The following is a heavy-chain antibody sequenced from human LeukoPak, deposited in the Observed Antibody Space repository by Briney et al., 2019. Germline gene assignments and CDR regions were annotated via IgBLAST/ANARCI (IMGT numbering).Heavy chain of an antibody. CDR2: INGRGIT. J-gene: IGHJ4*02. V-gene: IGHV3-23*01. CDR1: GFPFGSYT. CDR3: AKERQTGDYFTSDY. D-gene: IGHD4-17*01. Sequence: GGSLRLSCTASGFPFGSYTMSWVRQAPGEGLEWLSAINGRGITYYAGSVKGRFTISRDNSENTLYLQMNSLTVDDTAVYFCAKERQTGDYFTSDYWGQGTLVTVSS.